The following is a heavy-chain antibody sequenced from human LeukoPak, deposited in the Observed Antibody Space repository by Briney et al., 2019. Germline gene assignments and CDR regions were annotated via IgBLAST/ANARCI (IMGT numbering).Heavy chain of an antibody. D-gene: IGHD3-9*01. V-gene: IGHV1-69*01. J-gene: IGHJ6*02. Sequence: SVKVSCKASGGTLSSYAISWVRQAPGQGLERMGGIIPIFGTANYAQKFQGRVTITADESTSTAYMELSSLRSEDTAVYYCARGDILTGYYYYGMDVWGQGTTVTVTS. CDR1: GGTLSSYA. CDR2: IIPIFGTA. CDR3: ARGDILTGYYYYGMDV.